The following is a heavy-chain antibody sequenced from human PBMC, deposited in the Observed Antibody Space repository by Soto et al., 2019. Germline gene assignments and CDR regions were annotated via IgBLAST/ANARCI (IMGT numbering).Heavy chain of an antibody. V-gene: IGHV1-69*01. CDR3: ARVLYSSSWTYYYYYYGMDV. J-gene: IGHJ6*02. Sequence: QVQLVQSGAEVKKPGSSVKVSCKASGGTFSSYAISWVRQAPGQGLEWMGGIIPIFGTANYAQKFQGRVTITADESTSTAYMELSSLRSEDTAVYYCARVLYSSSWTYYYYYYGMDVWGQGTTVTVSS. D-gene: IGHD6-13*01. CDR1: GGTFSSYA. CDR2: IIPIFGTA.